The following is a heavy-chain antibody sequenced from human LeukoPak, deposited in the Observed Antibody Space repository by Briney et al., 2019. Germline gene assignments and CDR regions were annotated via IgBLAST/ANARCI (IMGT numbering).Heavy chain of an antibody. CDR1: GFTFSSYW. V-gene: IGHV3-7*01. CDR2: IKGDGREK. J-gene: IGHJ5*02. D-gene: IGHD5-24*01. Sequence: GGSLRLSCAASGFTFSSYWMSWVRLAPGKGLEWVANIKGDGREKWYADSVKGRFTISRDNAQNSEHLQMNSLRAEDTAVYHCARDEYRSRWLHPWGQGTLVTVTS. CDR3: ARDEYRSRWLHP.